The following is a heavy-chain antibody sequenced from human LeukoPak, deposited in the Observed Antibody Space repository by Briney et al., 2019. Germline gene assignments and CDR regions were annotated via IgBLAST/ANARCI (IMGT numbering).Heavy chain of an antibody. CDR2: ISYDGSTK. J-gene: IGHJ4*02. Sequence: GGSLRLSCAASGFTFSSYGMHWVRQAPGKGLEWVAVISYDGSTKYYADSVKGRFTISRDNSKNTLYLQMNSLRAEDTAVYYCAKEYYYDSSGYYWGQGTLVTVSS. D-gene: IGHD3-22*01. CDR3: AKEYYYDSSGYY. V-gene: IGHV3-30*18. CDR1: GFTFSSYG.